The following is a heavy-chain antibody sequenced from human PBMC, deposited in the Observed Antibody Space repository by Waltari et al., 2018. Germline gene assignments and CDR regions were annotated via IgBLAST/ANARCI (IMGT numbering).Heavy chain of an antibody. D-gene: IGHD1-26*01. CDR3: ARREPPRYFQH. CDR1: GYSISSGYY. Sequence: QVQLQESGPGLVKPSETLSLTCAVPGYSISSGYYWGWIRQPPGKGLEWIGSIYHSGSTYYNPSLKSRVTISVDTSKNQFSLKLSSVTAADTAVYYCARREPPRYFQHWGQGTLVTVSS. V-gene: IGHV4-38-2*01. J-gene: IGHJ1*01. CDR2: IYHSGST.